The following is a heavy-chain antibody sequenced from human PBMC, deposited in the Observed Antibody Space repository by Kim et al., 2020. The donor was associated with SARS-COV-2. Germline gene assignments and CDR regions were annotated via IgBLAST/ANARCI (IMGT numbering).Heavy chain of an antibody. V-gene: IGHV4-61*01. J-gene: IGHJ6*02. CDR1: GASVSSGSHY. Sequence: SETLSLTCTVSGASVSSGSHYWSWIRQTPGEGLEWIGYIYSRGSPNYNPSFKSRVTISLDTSKNQLSLKLSSGTASDTAVYYCARDLTGIGMDVWGQGTTVTVSS. CDR3: ARDLTGIGMDV. CDR2: IYSRGSP. D-gene: IGHD3-9*01.